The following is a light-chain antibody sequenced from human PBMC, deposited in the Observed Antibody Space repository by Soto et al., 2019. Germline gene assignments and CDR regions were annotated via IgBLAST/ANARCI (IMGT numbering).Light chain of an antibody. Sequence: EIVLTQSPDTVSLSPGERATLSCRASQSVTYDQLAWYRQTPGQAPRLLIYGASSRAAGIPDRFSGSGSGTDFTLTISRLEPEDFVVYHCQQYGDLPPTFGQGTKVDIK. V-gene: IGKV3-20*01. CDR2: GAS. CDR3: QQYGDLPPT. CDR1: QSVTYDQ. J-gene: IGKJ1*01.